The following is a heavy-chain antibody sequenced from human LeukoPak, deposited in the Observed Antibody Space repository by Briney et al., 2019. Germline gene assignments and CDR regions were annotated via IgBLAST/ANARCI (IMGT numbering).Heavy chain of an antibody. CDR2: IYYSGRT. D-gene: IGHD5-12*01. CDR1: GGSISSYY. J-gene: IGHJ4*02. Sequence: SETLSLTCTVSGGSISSYYWSWIRQPPGKGLEWIGYIYYSGRTNYNPSLKSRVTISVDTSKNQFSLKLSSVTAADTAVYYCARMPEATTRFEYWGQGTLVTLST. V-gene: IGHV4-59*01. CDR3: ARMPEATTRFEY.